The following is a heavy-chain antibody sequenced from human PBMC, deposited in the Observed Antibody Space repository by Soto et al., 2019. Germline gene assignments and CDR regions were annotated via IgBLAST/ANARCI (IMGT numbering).Heavy chain of an antibody. D-gene: IGHD3-10*01. CDR2: IKSKTDGGTT. V-gene: IGHV3-15*07. CDR3: TTALRGVIEFGYYYYGMDV. J-gene: IGHJ6*02. CDR1: GFTFSNAW. Sequence: GGSLRLSCAASGFTFSNAWMNWVRQAPGKGLEWVGRIKSKTDGGTTDYAAPVKGRFTIPRDDSKNTLYLQMNSLKTEDTAVYYCTTALRGVIEFGYYYYGMDVWGQGTTVTVSS.